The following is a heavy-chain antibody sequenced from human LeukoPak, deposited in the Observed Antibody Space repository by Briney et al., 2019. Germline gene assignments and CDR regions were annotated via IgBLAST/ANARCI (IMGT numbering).Heavy chain of an antibody. CDR2: IKSKTDGGTT. V-gene: IGHV3-15*01. CDR1: GFTFSNAW. Sequence: GGSLRLSCAASGFTFSNAWMSWVRQAPGKGLEWVGRIKSKTDGGTTDYAAPVKGRFTISRDDSKNTVYLQMSSLRTEDTAVYYCAKDRSWSVTRLFDYWGQGTLVTVSS. D-gene: IGHD4-17*01. CDR3: AKDRSWSVTRLFDY. J-gene: IGHJ4*02.